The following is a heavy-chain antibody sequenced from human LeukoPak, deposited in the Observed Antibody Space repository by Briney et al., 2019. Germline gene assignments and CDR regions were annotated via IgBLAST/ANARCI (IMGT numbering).Heavy chain of an antibody. D-gene: IGHD3-22*01. Sequence: GGSLRLSCAASGFTFSSYGMHWVRQAPGKGLEWVAVISYDGSNKYYADSVKGRFTISKDNSRNTLYLQMNSLRAEDTAVYYCVRELPPVVQYYFDYWGPGTLVTVSS. J-gene: IGHJ4*02. V-gene: IGHV3-30*03. CDR3: VRELPPVVQYYFDY. CDR2: ISYDGSNK. CDR1: GFTFSSYG.